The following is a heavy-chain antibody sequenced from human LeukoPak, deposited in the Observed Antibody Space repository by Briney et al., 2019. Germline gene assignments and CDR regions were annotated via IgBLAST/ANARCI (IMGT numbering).Heavy chain of an antibody. V-gene: IGHV1-2*02. J-gene: IGHJ3*02. CDR1: GYTFNDYF. CDR3: ARAVDTDFAFDI. Sequence: GASVTVSCKTSGYTFNDYFMHWVRQAPGQGLEWMGWTNPNSGSTKHAQRFQGRVTMTRDTSISTAYMEVSRLRSDDSAVYYCARAVDTDFAFDIWGQGTMVTVSS. D-gene: IGHD5-18*01. CDR2: TNPNSGST.